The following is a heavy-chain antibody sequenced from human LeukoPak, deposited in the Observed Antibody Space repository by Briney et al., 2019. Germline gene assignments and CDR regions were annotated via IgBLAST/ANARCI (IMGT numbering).Heavy chain of an antibody. J-gene: IGHJ5*02. CDR3: ARAPLGYNWFDP. CDR2: FNPNSGGT. CDR1: GYTFTGYY. Sequence: AASVKVSCKASGYTFTGYYMHWVRQAPGQGLEWMGRFNPNSGGTNYAQKFQGGVTMTKDTSISTGYMELSRLRSDDTAVYYCARAPLGYNWFDPWGQGTLVTVSS. V-gene: IGHV1-2*06. D-gene: IGHD3-10*01.